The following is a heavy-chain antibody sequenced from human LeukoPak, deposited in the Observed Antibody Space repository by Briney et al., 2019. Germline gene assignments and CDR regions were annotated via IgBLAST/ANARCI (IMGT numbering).Heavy chain of an antibody. Sequence: VASVTVSYKHSGYTLTMYGISWVGQAPGEGGEWRGWISVYNGHTNYAQKLQGRVTMTTESSTTTAYMVLRSLRSDDTAVYYCARELDVLRYFDWLFWAASGMDVWGQGTTVTVSS. CDR1: GYTLTMYG. D-gene: IGHD3-9*01. CDR3: ARELDVLRYFDWLFWAASGMDV. V-gene: IGHV1-18*01. J-gene: IGHJ6*02. CDR2: ISVYNGHT.